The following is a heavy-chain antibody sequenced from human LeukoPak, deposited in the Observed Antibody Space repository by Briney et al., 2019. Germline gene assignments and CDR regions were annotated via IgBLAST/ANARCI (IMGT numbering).Heavy chain of an antibody. CDR2: IYYSGST. V-gene: IGHV4-59*01. J-gene: IGHJ4*02. D-gene: IGHD6-13*01. CDR3: ASGLGGIAAYFDY. Sequence: SETLSLTCTVSGGSISSYYWSWIRQPPGKGLEWIGYIYYSGSTNYNPSLKSRVTISVDTSKNQFSLKLSSVTAADTAVYYCASGLGGIAAYFDYWGQGTLVTVSS. CDR1: GGSISSYY.